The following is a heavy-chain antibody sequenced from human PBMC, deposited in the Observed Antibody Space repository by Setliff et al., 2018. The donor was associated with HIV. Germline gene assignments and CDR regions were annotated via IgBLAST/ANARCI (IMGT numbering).Heavy chain of an antibody. Sequence: PGGSLRLSCAASGFSFGDYWMTWVRQAPGEGLEWVASIREDATSKYYVGSVKGRFTISRDNAKNSLYLQMDSLRAEDTAVYYCARAYYHHSGAYWSTDYYYSYIDVWGKGTTVTVSS. D-gene: IGHD3-22*01. J-gene: IGHJ6*03. V-gene: IGHV3-7*03. CDR2: IREDATSK. CDR3: ARAYYHHSGAYWSTDYYYSYIDV. CDR1: GFSFGDYW.